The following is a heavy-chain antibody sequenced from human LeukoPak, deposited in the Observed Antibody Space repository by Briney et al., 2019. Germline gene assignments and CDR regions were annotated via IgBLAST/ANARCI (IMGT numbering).Heavy chain of an antibody. V-gene: IGHV1-8*03. J-gene: IGHJ3*02. D-gene: IGHD1-26*01. Sequence: ASVKVSCKASGYTFTSYDINWVRQAPGQGLESMGWMNPNSGNTGYAQKFQGRVTITRNTSISTAYMELSSLRSEDTAVYYCARGPGVGATTGDAFDIWGQGTMVTVSS. CDR2: MNPNSGNT. CDR3: ARGPGVGATTGDAFDI. CDR1: GYTFTSYD.